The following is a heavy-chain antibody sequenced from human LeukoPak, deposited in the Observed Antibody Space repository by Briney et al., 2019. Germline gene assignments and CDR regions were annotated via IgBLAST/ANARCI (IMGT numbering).Heavy chain of an antibody. D-gene: IGHD3-9*01. V-gene: IGHV3-21*04. J-gene: IGHJ4*02. CDR3: AREGSPYYDILTGPRPPFDY. CDR2: ISSSSSYI. CDR1: GFTFSSYS. Sequence: GGSLRLSCAASGFTFSSYSMNWVRQAPGKGLEWVSSISSSSSYIYYADSVKGRFTISRDNAKNSLYLQMNSLRAEDTAVYYCAREGSPYYDILTGPRPPFDYWGQGTLVTVSS.